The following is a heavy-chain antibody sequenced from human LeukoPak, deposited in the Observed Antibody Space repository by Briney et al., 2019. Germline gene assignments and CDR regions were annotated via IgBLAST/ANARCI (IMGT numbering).Heavy chain of an antibody. V-gene: IGHV3-9*01. J-gene: IGHJ4*02. CDR1: GFTFDDYA. Sequence: GGSLRLSCAASGFTFDDYAMHWVRQAPGKGLEWVSGISWNSGSIGYADSVKGRFTISRDNAKNSLYLQMNSLRAEDTALYYCAKGTSSSLPRYYFDYWGQGTLVTVSS. CDR3: AKGTSSSLPRYYFDY. D-gene: IGHD6-13*01. CDR2: ISWNSGSI.